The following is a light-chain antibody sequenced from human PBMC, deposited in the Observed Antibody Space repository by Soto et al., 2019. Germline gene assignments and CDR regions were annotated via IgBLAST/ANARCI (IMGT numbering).Light chain of an antibody. CDR2: EVS. Sequence: QSVLTQPASVSGSPGQSITISCTGTSSDVGAYNRVSWYQQHSGKAPKLMIYEVSNRPSGVSNRFSGSKSGNTASLTVSGLQAEDEADYYCSSYAGSNNLVFGGGTKLTVL. CDR3: SSYAGSNNLV. J-gene: IGLJ2*01. V-gene: IGLV2-14*01. CDR1: SSDVGAYNR.